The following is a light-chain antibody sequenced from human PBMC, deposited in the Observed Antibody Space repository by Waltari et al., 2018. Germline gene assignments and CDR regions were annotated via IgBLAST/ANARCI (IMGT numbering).Light chain of an antibody. CDR2: DVS. V-gene: IGLV2-11*01. CDR1: SSDVGGYNY. J-gene: IGLJ2*01. CDR3: CSYAGSYTFDVV. Sequence: QSALTQPRSVSGSPGQSVPLSCTRTSSDVGGYNYVPWYQQHPGKAPKLMIYDVSKRPSGVPDRFSGSKSGNTASLTISGLQAEDEADYYCCSYAGSYTFDVVFGGGTKLTVL.